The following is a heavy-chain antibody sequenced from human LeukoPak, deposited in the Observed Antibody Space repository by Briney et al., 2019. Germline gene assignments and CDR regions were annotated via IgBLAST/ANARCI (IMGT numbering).Heavy chain of an antibody. D-gene: IGHD2-8*01. CDR3: ARDPGGVVYFDY. V-gene: IGHV3-33*08. Sequence: PGRSLRLSCAASGFTFSSYGMHWVRQAPGKGLEWVAVIWYDGSNKHYADSVKGRFTISRDNSKNTLYLQMNTLRAEDTAVYYCARDPGGVVYFDYWGQGTLVTVSS. CDR1: GFTFSSYG. CDR2: IWYDGSNK. J-gene: IGHJ4*02.